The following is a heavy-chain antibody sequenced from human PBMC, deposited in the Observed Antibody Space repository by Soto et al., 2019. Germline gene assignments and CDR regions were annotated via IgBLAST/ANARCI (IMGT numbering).Heavy chain of an antibody. V-gene: IGHV3-72*01. Sequence: EVQLVESGGGLVQPGGSLRLSCAASGFTFSDHYMDWVRQAPAKGLEWVGRTRNRANGYTTEYAASVKGRFTISRDDSKNSLYLQMNSLKIEDTAVYYCARAIYGSGSYSLDYWGQGALVTVSS. J-gene: IGHJ4*02. CDR3: ARAIYGSGSYSLDY. CDR2: TRNRANGYTT. D-gene: IGHD3-10*01. CDR1: GFTFSDHY.